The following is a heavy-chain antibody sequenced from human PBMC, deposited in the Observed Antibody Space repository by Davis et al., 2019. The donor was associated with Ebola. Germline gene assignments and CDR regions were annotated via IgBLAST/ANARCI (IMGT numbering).Heavy chain of an antibody. CDR2: IYHSGST. V-gene: IGHV4-30-2*01. CDR3: ARETGGSAD. J-gene: IGHJ4*02. Sequence: PSETLSLTCAVSGGSISSGGYSWSWIRQPPGKGLEWIGYIYHSGSTYYNPSLKSRVTISVDRSKNQFSLKLSSVTAADTAVYYCARETGGSADWGQGTLVTVSS. D-gene: IGHD3-10*01. CDR1: GGSISSGGYS.